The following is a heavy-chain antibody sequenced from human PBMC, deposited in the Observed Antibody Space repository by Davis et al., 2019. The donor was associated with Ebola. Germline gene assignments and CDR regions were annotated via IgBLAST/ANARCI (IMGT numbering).Heavy chain of an antibody. CDR2: IKQDGSEK. Sequence: GESLKISCAASGFTFSNYWMSWVRQAPGKGLEWVANIKQDGSEKYYVDSVKGRFTISRDNAKNSLYLQMNSLRAEDTAVYYCARTIVVPYYFDYWGQGTLVTVSS. CDR1: GFTFSNYW. J-gene: IGHJ4*02. D-gene: IGHD3-10*01. CDR3: ARTIVVPYYFDY. V-gene: IGHV3-7*03.